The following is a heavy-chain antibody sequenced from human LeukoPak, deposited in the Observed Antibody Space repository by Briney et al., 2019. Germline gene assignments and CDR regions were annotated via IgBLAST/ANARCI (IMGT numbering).Heavy chain of an antibody. D-gene: IGHD2-15*01. CDR3: AKARSAVVEAATNY. CDR2: ISGNGGST. V-gene: IGHV3-23*01. J-gene: IGHJ4*02. CDR1: GLTFSNYA. Sequence: GGSLRLSCAASGLTFSNYAMNWVRQAPGKGLEWVTVISGNGGSTYYADSVKGRFSISRDNSKNTLFLQMNSPTAEDTGVYYCAKARSAVVEAATNYWGQGTRVTVSS.